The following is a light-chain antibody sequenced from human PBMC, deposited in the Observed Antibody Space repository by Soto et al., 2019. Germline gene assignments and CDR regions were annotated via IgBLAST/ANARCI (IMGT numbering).Light chain of an antibody. Sequence: ELVLTRSPATLSLSPAYRSTLSCRASQKGSSYLARYQQKTRQAPRLLIYYAANRAKGIPPRFGGSGSWTDFTPPISSIEPEESAVYYCQQRYNWPRTFGQGTKVDIK. CDR2: YAA. J-gene: IGKJ1*01. V-gene: IGKV3-11*01. CDR3: QQRYNWPRT. CDR1: QKGSSY.